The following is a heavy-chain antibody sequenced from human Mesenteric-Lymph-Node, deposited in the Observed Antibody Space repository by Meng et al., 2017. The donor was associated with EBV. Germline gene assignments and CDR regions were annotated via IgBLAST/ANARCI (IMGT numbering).Heavy chain of an antibody. Sequence: LREPGPGLLKPSGTLSLLCTVSSDSTSSTSYHWGWIRQPPGKGLEWIGSIYYSGTTYFNPSLESRVNISVDTSKKQFSLRLTSVTAADTAVYYCARQYGSSFDYWGQGTLVTVSS. CDR3: ARQYGSSFDY. D-gene: IGHD3-10*01. J-gene: IGHJ4*02. V-gene: IGHV4-39*01. CDR1: SDSTSSTSYH. CDR2: IYYSGTT.